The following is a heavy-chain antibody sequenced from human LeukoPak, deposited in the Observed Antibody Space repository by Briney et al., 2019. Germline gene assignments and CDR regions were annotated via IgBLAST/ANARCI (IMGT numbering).Heavy chain of an antibody. V-gene: IGHV4-59*01. CDR1: GGSFSGYY. J-gene: IGHJ4*02. CDR3: ARVGSGGAWFDF. Sequence: LETLSLTCAVYGGSFSGYYWSWIRQPPGKGLEWIGYVYATGTTNYSPSLKTRATISIDTSKNQLSLTLTSVTAADTAVYYCARVGSGGAWFDFWGQGTLVSVSS. D-gene: IGHD6-19*01. CDR2: VYATGTT.